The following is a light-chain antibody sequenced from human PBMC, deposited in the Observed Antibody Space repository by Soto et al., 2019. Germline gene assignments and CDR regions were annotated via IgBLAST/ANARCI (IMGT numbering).Light chain of an antibody. CDR2: DAS. V-gene: IGKV1-5*01. J-gene: IGKJ1*01. Sequence: DIQMTQSPSTLSASVGDRVTITCRASQSISSWLAWYQQKPGKAPKLLIYDASSLESGVPSRFSGSGSGTEFTLTISSLQPDDFATYYCQQYNIYPWTFGQGSMV. CDR1: QSISSW. CDR3: QQYNIYPWT.